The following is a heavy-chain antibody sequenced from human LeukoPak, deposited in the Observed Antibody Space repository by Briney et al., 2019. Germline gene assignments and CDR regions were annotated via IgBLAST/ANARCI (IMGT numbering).Heavy chain of an antibody. J-gene: IGHJ5*02. CDR3: ARYCSSTSCYGDWFDP. D-gene: IGHD2-2*01. CDR1: GGTFSSHA. Sequence: ASVKVSCKASGGTFSSHAISWVRQAPGQGLEWMGGIIPIFGTANYAQKFQGRVTITADESTSTAYMELSSLRSEDTAVYYCARYCSSTSCYGDWFDPWGQGTLVTVSS. V-gene: IGHV1-69*13. CDR2: IIPIFGTA.